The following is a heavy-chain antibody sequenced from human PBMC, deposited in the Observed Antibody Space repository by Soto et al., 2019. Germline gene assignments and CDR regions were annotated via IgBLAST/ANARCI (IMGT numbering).Heavy chain of an antibody. CDR2: ISGSGGST. Sequence: GGSLRLSCAASGFTFSSYAMSWVRQAPGKGLEWVSAISGSGGSTYYADSVKGRFTISRDNSKNSVYLQMNSLKTEDTAVYYCVRATYFSDSSGYTRCFDYWGQGTLVTVSS. CDR3: VRATYFSDSSGYTRCFDY. J-gene: IGHJ4*02. V-gene: IGHV3-23*01. CDR1: GFTFSSYA. D-gene: IGHD3-22*01.